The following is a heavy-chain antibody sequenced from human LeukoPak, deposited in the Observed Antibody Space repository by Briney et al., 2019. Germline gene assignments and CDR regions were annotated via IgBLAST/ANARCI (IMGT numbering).Heavy chain of an antibody. J-gene: IGHJ5*02. CDR1: GFTFSSYW. D-gene: IGHD6-13*01. V-gene: IGHV3-74*01. CDR3: AREELGNWFDP. Sequence: GGSLRLSCAASGFTFSSYWMHWVRQAPGKGLVWVSRINSDGSSTSYADSVKGRFTISRDNAKNTLYLQMNNLRAEDTAVYYCAREELGNWFDPWGQGTLVTVSS. CDR2: INSDGSST.